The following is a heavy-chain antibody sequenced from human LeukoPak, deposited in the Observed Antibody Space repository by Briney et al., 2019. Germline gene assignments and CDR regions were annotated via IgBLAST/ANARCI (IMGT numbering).Heavy chain of an antibody. Sequence: GGSLRLSCAASGFTVSSNYMSWVRQAPGKGLEWVSVIYSGGSTYYADSVMGRFTISRDNSKNTLSLQMNSLRAEDTAVYYCARDRVFADGYSRFDLWGRGTLVTVSS. V-gene: IGHV3-53*01. CDR2: IYSGGST. D-gene: IGHD5-24*01. J-gene: IGHJ2*01. CDR1: GFTVSSNY. CDR3: ARDRVFADGYSRFDL.